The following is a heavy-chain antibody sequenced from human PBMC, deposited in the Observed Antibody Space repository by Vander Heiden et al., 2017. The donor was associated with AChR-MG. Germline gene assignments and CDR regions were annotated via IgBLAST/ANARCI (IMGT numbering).Heavy chain of an antibody. J-gene: IGHJ3*02. CDR1: GFTVRSTY. Sequence: EVQLVESGGGLIQPGGSLRLSCAASGFTVRSTYMSWVRQAPGKGLEWVSVIYSGGSTYYADSVKGRFTISRDNSKNTLYLQMNSLRAEDTAVYYCARDAGYSSSWYNNDAFDIWGQGTMVTVSS. CDR3: ARDAGYSSSWYNNDAFDI. D-gene: IGHD6-13*01. CDR2: IYSGGST. V-gene: IGHV3-53*01.